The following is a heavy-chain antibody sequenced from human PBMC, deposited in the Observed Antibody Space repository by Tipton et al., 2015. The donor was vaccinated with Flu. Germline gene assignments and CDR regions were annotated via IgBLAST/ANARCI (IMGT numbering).Heavy chain of an antibody. Sequence: GSLRLSCTASGFTFSRYAMSWVRQAPGKGLEWVSAIGGGGATTYFADSVKGRFTISRDNIRDTLYLQMNSLRAEDTAIYYCARVIPEFVAGLSYWCQGTQVSVSS. V-gene: IGHV3-23*01. CDR1: GFTFSRYA. CDR3: ARVIPEFVAGLSY. J-gene: IGHJ4*02. CDR2: IGGGGATT. D-gene: IGHD6-19*01.